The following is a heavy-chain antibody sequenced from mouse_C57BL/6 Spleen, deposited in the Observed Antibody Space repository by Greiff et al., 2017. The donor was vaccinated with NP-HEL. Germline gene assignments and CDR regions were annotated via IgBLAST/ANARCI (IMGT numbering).Heavy chain of an antibody. CDR3: ARDSYYGSSPYFDY. Sequence: VQLQQSGPVLVKPGASVKMSCKASGYTFTDYYMNWVKQSHGKSLEWIGVINPYNGGTSYNQKFKGKATLTVDKSSSTAYMELNSLTSEDSAVYYCARDSYYGSSPYFDYWGQGTTLTVSS. D-gene: IGHD1-1*01. CDR1: GYTFTDYY. J-gene: IGHJ2*01. V-gene: IGHV1-19*01. CDR2: INPYNGGT.